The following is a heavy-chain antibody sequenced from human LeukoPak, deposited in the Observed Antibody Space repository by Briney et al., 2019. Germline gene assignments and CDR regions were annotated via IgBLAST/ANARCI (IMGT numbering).Heavy chain of an antibody. J-gene: IGHJ4*02. CDR2: IKQDGSEK. D-gene: IGHD6-19*01. V-gene: IGHV3-7*01. Sequence: QPGGPLRLSCAASGFTCSRYGMTWVRQAPGKELEWVANIKQDGSEKYYVDSVKGRFTISRDNAKNSLYLQMNSLRAEDTAVYYCARDRRAVAGTIDSWGQGTLVTVSS. CDR3: ARDRRAVAGTIDS. CDR1: GFTCSRYG.